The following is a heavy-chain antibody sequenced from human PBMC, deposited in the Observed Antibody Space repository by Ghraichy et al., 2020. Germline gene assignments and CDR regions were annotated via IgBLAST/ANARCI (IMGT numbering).Heavy chain of an antibody. J-gene: IGHJ4*02. CDR3: VRGYPGVDFDS. Sequence: LTCAASGFTLRSFGIHWVRQAPGKGLEWVAALCYDGTKKFYADAVEGRFTIFRDISKNTVYLQMNSLSADDAAVYFCVRGYPGVDFDSWGQGTLVTVSS. D-gene: IGHD5-12*01. CDR2: LCYDGTKK. CDR1: GFTLRSFG. V-gene: IGHV3-33*01.